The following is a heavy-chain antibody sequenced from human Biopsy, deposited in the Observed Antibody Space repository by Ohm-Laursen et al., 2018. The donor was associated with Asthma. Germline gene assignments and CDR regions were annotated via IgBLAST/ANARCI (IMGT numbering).Heavy chain of an antibody. V-gene: IGHV4-34*01. CDR1: PGSFSGFF. CDR3: ARGPELDV. J-gene: IGHJ6*02. Sequence: GTLSLTCDVSPGSFSGFFWTWIRRSPGKGPEWIGETNERGVTNNNPSLKSRVIISIDTYWNRVSLKLTSVTAADTAVYCCARGPELDVWGQGTTVTVSS. CDR2: TNERGVT.